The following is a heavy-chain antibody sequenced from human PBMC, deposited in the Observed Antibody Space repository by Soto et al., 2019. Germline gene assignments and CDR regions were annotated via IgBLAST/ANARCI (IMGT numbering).Heavy chain of an antibody. CDR1: GFTFSSYA. CDR3: ARDHEGAATLEY. CDR2: ISYDGSNK. J-gene: IGHJ4*02. Sequence: QVQLVESGGGVVQPGRSLRLSCAASGFTFSSYAMHWVRQAPGKGLEWVAVISYDGSNKYYADSVKGRFTISRDNSKNTLYLQMNSLRAEDTAVYYCARDHEGAATLEYWGQGTLVTVSS. V-gene: IGHV3-30-3*01. D-gene: IGHD1-26*01.